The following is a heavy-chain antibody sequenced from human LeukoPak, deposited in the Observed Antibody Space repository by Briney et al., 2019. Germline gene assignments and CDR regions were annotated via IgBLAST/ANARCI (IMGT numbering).Heavy chain of an antibody. V-gene: IGHV1-46*01. CDR1: GYTFTSYY. J-gene: IGHJ4*02. Sequence: ASVKVSCKASGYTFTSYYMHWVRQAPGQGLEWMGIINPSGGSTSYAQKLQGRVTMTRDMSTSTVYMELSSLRSDDTAVYYCARDLFPYSSGLDYWGQGTLVTVSS. CDR2: INPSGGST. CDR3: ARDLFPYSSGLDY. D-gene: IGHD3-22*01.